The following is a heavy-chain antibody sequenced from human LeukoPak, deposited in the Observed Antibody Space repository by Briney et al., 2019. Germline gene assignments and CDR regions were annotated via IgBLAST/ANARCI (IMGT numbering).Heavy chain of an antibody. CDR1: GFTFSSYG. CDR2: IWFDGSNK. Sequence: GGSLRLSCTVSGFTFSSYGMHWVRQAPGKGLEWVAVIWFDGSNKYYADSAQGRFTISRDNSKNTLYLQMNSLRVEDTAVYYCARDRSYGIWGAPGYAFDVWGQGTLGIVSS. CDR3: ARDRSYGIWGAPGYAFDV. V-gene: IGHV3-33*01. D-gene: IGHD1-26*01. J-gene: IGHJ3*01.